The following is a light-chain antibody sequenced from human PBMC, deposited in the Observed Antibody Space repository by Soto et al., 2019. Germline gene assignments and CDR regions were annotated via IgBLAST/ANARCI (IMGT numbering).Light chain of an antibody. Sequence: EIVMTQSPATLSVSPGERATLSCRASQSVSNNLAWYHQKPGQPPRLLIYDASTRATGLPARFSGSGSGTEFTLTISSLQSEDFGVYFCQQYNDWLSFGGGTKVEIK. CDR2: DAS. V-gene: IGKV3-15*01. J-gene: IGKJ4*01. CDR3: QQYNDWLS. CDR1: QSVSNN.